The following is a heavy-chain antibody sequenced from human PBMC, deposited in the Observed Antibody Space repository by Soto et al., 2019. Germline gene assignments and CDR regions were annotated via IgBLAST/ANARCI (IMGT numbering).Heavy chain of an antibody. CDR1: GFTFSSYG. J-gene: IGHJ6*03. D-gene: IGHD5-12*01. V-gene: IGHV3-30*18. Sequence: QVQLVESGGGVVQPGRSLRLSCAASGFTFSSYGMHWVRQAPGKGLEWVAVISYDGSNKYYADSVKGRFTISRDNSKNTLYLQMNSLRAEDTAVYYCANSVATYYYYYMDVWGKGTTVTVSS. CDR3: ANSVATYYYYYMDV. CDR2: ISYDGSNK.